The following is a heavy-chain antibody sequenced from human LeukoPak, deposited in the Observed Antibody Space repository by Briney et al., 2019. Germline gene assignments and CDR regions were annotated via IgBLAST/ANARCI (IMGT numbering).Heavy chain of an antibody. D-gene: IGHD1-1*01. CDR1: GFPFSSYA. CDR2: ISGSGGST. CDR3: AKGGQLEPFDY. V-gene: IGHV3-23*01. Sequence: GGSLRLSCAASGFPFSSYAMSWVRQAPGKGLEWVSAISGSGGSTYYADSVKGRFTISRDNSKNTLYLQMKSLRAEDTAVYYCAKGGQLEPFDYWGQGTLVTVSS. J-gene: IGHJ4*02.